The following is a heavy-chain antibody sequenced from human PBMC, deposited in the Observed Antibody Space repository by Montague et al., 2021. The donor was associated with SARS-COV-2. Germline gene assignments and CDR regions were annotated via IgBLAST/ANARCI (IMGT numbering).Heavy chain of an antibody. CDR1: GDSISSSSYD. CDR2: ISYHGNT. Sequence: SETLSLTCTVSGDSISSSSYDWGWVRRPPGKGLEWIGHISYHGNTNYNPSLKSRVTISIDPSRNQFSLKVSSVTATDTAIYYCARRLDYWDSSGQRRHFDYWGQGTLVTVSS. D-gene: IGHD3-22*01. V-gene: IGHV4-39*01. CDR3: ARRLDYWDSSGQRRHFDY. J-gene: IGHJ4*02.